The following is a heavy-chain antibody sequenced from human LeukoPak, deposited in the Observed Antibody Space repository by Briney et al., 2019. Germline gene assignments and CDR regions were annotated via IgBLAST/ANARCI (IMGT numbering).Heavy chain of an antibody. V-gene: IGHV4-39*07. Sequence: MSSETLSLTCTVSDGSISSSSYYWGWIRQPPGKGLECIGNIHHSGSTYYNPSLKSRVTISLDTSKKQFSLKLNSVTAADTAIYYCTRSDGSSWFDYWGQGALVTVSS. CDR2: IHHSGST. J-gene: IGHJ5*01. D-gene: IGHD6-13*01. CDR3: TRSDGSSWFDY. CDR1: DGSISSSSYY.